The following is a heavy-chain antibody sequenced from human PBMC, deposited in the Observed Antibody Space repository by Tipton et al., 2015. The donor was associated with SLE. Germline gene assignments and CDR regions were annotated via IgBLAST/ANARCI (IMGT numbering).Heavy chain of an antibody. CDR1: GDSINIYN. CDR2: VSQSGTP. J-gene: IGHJ6*02. V-gene: IGHV4-59*08. Sequence: LRLSCSVSGDSINIYNWRWIRQSPGKGLEWIGFVSQSGTPNYISSLKSRVTISVDTSKNQISLKLTSVTAADTAVYYCARQVEGWYYGMDVWGQGTTVTVSS. CDR3: ARQVEGWYYGMDV. D-gene: IGHD3-3*01.